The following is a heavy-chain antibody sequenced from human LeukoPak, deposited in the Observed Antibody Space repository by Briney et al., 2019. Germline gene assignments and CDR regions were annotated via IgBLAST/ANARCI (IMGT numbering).Heavy chain of an antibody. V-gene: IGHV3-30*02. CDR1: GFTFNNYG. Sequence: GGSLRLSCAASGFTFNNYGMHWVRQAPGEGLEWLAFIRYDGSNTYYADSMKGRLTVSRDDSKNTLYLQMNSLRGDDTAVYYCAKDGTSYYYIYYWGQGTLVTVSS. CDR2: IRYDGSNT. J-gene: IGHJ4*02. CDR3: AKDGTSYYYIYY. D-gene: IGHD2/OR15-2a*01.